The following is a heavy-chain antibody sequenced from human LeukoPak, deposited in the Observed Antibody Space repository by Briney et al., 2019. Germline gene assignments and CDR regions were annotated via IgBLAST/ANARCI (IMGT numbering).Heavy chain of an antibody. CDR2: NSSYNGKT. CDR1: GYTFTTDG. V-gene: IGHV1-18*01. D-gene: IGHD6-13*01. CDR3: ARDRGRGIATSDYYFDY. J-gene: IGHJ4*02. Sequence: ASVKVSCKASGYTFTTDGISWVRQAPGQGLEWLGWNSSYNGKTIYAQRLQGRVTMTTDTSTSTAYMELRSLRSDDTAVYYCARDRGRGIATSDYYFDYWGQGTLVTVSS.